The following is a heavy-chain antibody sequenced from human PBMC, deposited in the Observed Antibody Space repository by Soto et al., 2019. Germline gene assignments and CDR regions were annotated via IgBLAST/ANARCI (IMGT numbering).Heavy chain of an antibody. J-gene: IGHJ6*02. V-gene: IGHV1-69*13. D-gene: IGHD5-12*01. Sequence: GASVKVFRKASGGTFSSYAISWVRQAPGQGLEWMGGIIPIFGTANYAQKFQGRVTITADESTSTAYMELSSLRSEDTAVYYCARDESIRDGYNSGGYYYGMDVWGQGTTVTVSS. CDR3: ARDESIRDGYNSGGYYYGMDV. CDR1: GGTFSSYA. CDR2: IIPIFGTA.